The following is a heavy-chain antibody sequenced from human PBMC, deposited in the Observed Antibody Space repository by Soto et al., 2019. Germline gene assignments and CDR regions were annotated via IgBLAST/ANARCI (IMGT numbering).Heavy chain of an antibody. D-gene: IGHD1-26*01. J-gene: IGHJ4*02. CDR3: ARDFRELLIFDY. CDR1: GFTFSDYY. CDR2: ISSSSSYT. Sequence: GSLRLSCAASGFTFSDYYMSWIRQAPGKGLEWVSYISSSSSYTNYADSVKGRFTISRDNAKNSLYLQMNSLRAEDTAVYYCARDFRELLIFDYWGQGTLVTVSS. V-gene: IGHV3-11*06.